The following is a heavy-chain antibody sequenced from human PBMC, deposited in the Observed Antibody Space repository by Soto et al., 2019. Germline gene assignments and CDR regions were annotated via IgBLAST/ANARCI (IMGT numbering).Heavy chain of an antibody. CDR3: AIGSAVAGRRDYFDY. CDR2: IYTSGST. D-gene: IGHD6-19*01. V-gene: IGHV4-4*07. Sequence: QVQLQESGPGLVKPSETLSLTCTVSGGSISSYYWSWIRQPAGKGLEWIGRIYTSGSTNYNPSLKSRVTMSVDTSTTQFSLKLSSVIAADTAVYYCAIGSAVAGRRDYFDYWGQGTLVTVSS. J-gene: IGHJ4*02. CDR1: GGSISSYY.